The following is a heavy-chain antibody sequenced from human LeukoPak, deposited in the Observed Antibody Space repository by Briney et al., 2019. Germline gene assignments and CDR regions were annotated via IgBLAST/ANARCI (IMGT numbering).Heavy chain of an antibody. V-gene: IGHV1-69*13. Sequence: SVKVSCKASGGTFSSYAISWVRQAPGQGLEWMGGIIPIFGTANYAQKFQGRVTITADESTSTAYMELSSLRSEDTAVYYCAKGTAMIYYFDWWGQGTLVTVSS. CDR2: IIPIFGTA. CDR3: AKGTAMIYYFDW. J-gene: IGHJ4*02. D-gene: IGHD3/OR15-3a*01. CDR1: GGTFSSYA.